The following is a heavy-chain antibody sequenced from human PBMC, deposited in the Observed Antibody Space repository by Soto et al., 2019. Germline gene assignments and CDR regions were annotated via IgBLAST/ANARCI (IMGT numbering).Heavy chain of an antibody. CDR2: VFNSGST. CDR3: ARARSGYNIDALDI. V-gene: IGHV4-59*01. D-gene: IGHD5-12*01. Sequence: SETLSLTCTVSGDSIRTYFWSWIRQPPGRGLEWIGYVFNSGSTNSNPSLTSRVTILLDTSRNQISLRLSSVTAADTAVYYCARARSGYNIDALDIWGQGTMVTVSS. CDR1: GDSIRTYF. J-gene: IGHJ3*02.